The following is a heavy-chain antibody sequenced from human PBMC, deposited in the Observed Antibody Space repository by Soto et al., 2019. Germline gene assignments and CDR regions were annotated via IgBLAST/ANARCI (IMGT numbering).Heavy chain of an antibody. V-gene: IGHV4-4*02. D-gene: IGHD6-13*01. J-gene: IGHJ5*02. CDR2: IYHSGST. CDR1: GGSISSSNW. Sequence: QVQLQESGPGLVKPSGILSLTCAVSGGSISSSNWWSWVRQPPGKGLEWIGDIYHSGSTNYNPSLKSRVTISVDKIKNQFSLKLSSVTAADTAVYYCARVIAAAVHWFDPWGQGTLVTVSS. CDR3: ARVIAAAVHWFDP.